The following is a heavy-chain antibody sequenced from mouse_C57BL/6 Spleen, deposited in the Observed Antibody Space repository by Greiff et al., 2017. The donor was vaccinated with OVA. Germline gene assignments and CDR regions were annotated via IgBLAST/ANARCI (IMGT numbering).Heavy chain of an antibody. Sequence: VHVKQSGPELVKPGASVKIPCKASGYTFTDYNMDWVKQSHGKSLEWIGDINPNNGGTIYNQKFKGKATLTVDKSSSTAYMELRSLTSEDTAVYYCARSGYDYDGGLYAMDYWGHGTSVTVSS. CDR2: INPNNGGT. CDR1: GYTFTDYN. J-gene: IGHJ4*01. CDR3: ARSGYDYDGGLYAMDY. V-gene: IGHV1-18*01. D-gene: IGHD2-4*01.